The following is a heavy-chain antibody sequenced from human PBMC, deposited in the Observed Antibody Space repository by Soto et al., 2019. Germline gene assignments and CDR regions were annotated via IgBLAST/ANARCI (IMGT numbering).Heavy chain of an antibody. Sequence: GGSLRLSCAASGFTFSSYGMHWVRQAPGKGLEWVAVIWYDGSNKYYADSVKGRFTISRDNSKNTLYLQMNSLRAEDTAVYYCARENSSWYLFYWGQGTLVTVSS. J-gene: IGHJ4*02. CDR3: ARENSSWYLFY. CDR1: GFTFSSYG. V-gene: IGHV3-33*01. D-gene: IGHD6-13*01. CDR2: IWYDGSNK.